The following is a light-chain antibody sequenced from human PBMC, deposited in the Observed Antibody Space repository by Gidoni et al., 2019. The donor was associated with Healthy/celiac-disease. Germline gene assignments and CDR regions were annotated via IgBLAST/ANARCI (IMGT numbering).Light chain of an antibody. Sequence: QSALPQPASVPGSPGQSITISCTGTSSDVGGYNYVSWYQQHPGKAPKLMIYYVSNRPSGVSNRFSGSKSGNTASLTISGLQAEDEADYYCSSYTSSSTLVFGGGTKLTVL. V-gene: IGLV2-14*01. CDR1: SSDVGGYNY. CDR2: YVS. CDR3: SSYTSSSTLV. J-gene: IGLJ2*01.